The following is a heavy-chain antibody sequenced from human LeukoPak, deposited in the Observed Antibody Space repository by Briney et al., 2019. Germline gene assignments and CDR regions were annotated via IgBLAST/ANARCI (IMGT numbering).Heavy chain of an antibody. J-gene: IGHJ6*02. V-gene: IGHV4-61*02. CDR2: IYTSGST. CDR3: ARDKGNGMDV. Sequence: PSQTLSLTCTVSGGSISSGSYYWSWIRQPAGKGLEWIGRIYTSGSTNYNPSLKSRVTIPVDTSKNQFSLKLSSVTAADTAVYYCARDKGNGMDVWGQGTTVTVSS. CDR1: GGSISSGSYY.